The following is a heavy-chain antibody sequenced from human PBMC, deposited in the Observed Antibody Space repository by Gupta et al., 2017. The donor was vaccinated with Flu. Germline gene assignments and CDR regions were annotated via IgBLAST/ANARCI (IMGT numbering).Heavy chain of an antibody. CDR2: IWNDGTNK. CDR1: GFNLSNYG. J-gene: IGHJ4*02. D-gene: IGHD6-13*01. Sequence: QVQMVESGGGVVQPGRSLRLSCAASGFNLSNYGMHWVRQAPGKGLEGVAIIWNDGTNKYYEDSVKGRFSISRDTSKNTLYLQMDSLRAEDTATYYCAREDGNSWYYFDYWGQGTLVTVSS. V-gene: IGHV3-33*01. CDR3: AREDGNSWYYFDY.